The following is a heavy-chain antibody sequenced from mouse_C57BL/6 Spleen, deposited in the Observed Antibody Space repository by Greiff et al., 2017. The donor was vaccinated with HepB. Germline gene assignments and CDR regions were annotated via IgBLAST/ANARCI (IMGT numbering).Heavy chain of an antibody. D-gene: IGHD2-3*01. J-gene: IGHJ4*01. CDR1: GYSFTDYN. Sequence: VQLKESGPELVKPGASVKISCKASGYSFTDYNMNWVKQSNGKSLEWIGVINPNYGTTSYNQKFKGKATLTVDQSSSTAYMQLNSLTSEDSAVYYCARSGYDGSYYAMDYWGQGTSVTVSS. CDR2: INPNYGTT. CDR3: ARSGYDGSYYAMDY. V-gene: IGHV1-39*01.